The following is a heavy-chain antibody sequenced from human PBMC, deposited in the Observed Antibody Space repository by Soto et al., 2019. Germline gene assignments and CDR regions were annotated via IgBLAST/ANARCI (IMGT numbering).Heavy chain of an antibody. CDR3: ARYGRSYQTLDY. V-gene: IGHV1-3*01. J-gene: IGHJ4*02. D-gene: IGHD2-2*01. Sequence: ASVKVSCKASGYTFTSYAMHLVRQAPGQRLEWMGWINAGNGNTKYSQKFQGRVTITRDTSASTAYMELSSLRSEDTAVYYCARYGRSYQTLDYWGQGTLVTVSS. CDR1: GYTFTSYA. CDR2: INAGNGNT.